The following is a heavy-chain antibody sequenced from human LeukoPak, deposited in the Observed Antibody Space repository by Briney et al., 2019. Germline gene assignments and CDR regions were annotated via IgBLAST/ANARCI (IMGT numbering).Heavy chain of an antibody. D-gene: IGHD3-10*01. J-gene: IGHJ3*02. Sequence: GGSLRLSCAASGFSFSTYWMSWVRQAPGKGLEWVANIKQDGSETYYVDSVKGRFTISRDNAKNSLYLQMDSLRGEDTAVYYCARDSGRFDVFDIWGQGTMVTVSS. CDR3: ARDSGRFDVFDI. V-gene: IGHV3-7*01. CDR2: IKQDGSET. CDR1: GFSFSTYW.